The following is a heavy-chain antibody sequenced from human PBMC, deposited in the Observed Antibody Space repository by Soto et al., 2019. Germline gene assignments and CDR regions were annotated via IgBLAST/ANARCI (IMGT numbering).Heavy chain of an antibody. J-gene: IGHJ4*02. V-gene: IGHV4-61*01. Sequence: KASETLSLTCTVSGDSVSGASYYWSWIRQPPGKGLEWIGYIYYSGDANYNPSLKSRVSMSVDTSKNQFSLRLTSVTGADTAMYYCAGDIRGYSRALDFWGQGSLVTVSS. CDR2: IYYSGDA. CDR1: GDSVSGASYY. D-gene: IGHD5-18*01. CDR3: AGDIRGYSRALDF.